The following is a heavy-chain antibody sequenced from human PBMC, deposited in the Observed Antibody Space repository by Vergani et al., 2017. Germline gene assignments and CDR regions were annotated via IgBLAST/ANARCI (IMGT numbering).Heavy chain of an antibody. CDR2: ISSNGGST. V-gene: IGHV3-64D*06. Sequence: EVQLVESGGGLVQPGGSLRLSCAASGFTFSSYEMNWVRQAPGKGLEYVSAISSNGGSTYYADSVKGRFTISRDNSKNTLYLQMSSLRAEDTAVYYCVLRFLEWPYDAFDIWGQGTMVTVSS. CDR1: GFTFSSYE. J-gene: IGHJ3*02. CDR3: VLRFLEWPYDAFDI. D-gene: IGHD3-3*01.